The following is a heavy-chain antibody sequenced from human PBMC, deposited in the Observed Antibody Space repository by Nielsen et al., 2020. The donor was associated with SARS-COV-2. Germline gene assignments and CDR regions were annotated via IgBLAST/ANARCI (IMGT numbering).Heavy chain of an antibody. CDR2: ISRDSGSI. Sequence: SLKISCAASGFSFDEYAMYWVRQAPGKGLEWVSGISRDSGSIDYVDSVKGRFTISRDNAKNSLYLQMNSLRAEDTALYYCAKGPDDYGGFDYWGQGTLVTVSS. D-gene: IGHD5-12*01. CDR3: AKGPDDYGGFDY. J-gene: IGHJ4*02. CDR1: GFSFDEYA. V-gene: IGHV3-9*01.